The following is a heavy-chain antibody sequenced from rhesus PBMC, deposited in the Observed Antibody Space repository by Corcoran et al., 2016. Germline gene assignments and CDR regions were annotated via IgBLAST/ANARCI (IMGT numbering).Heavy chain of an antibody. CDR2: VFGTIGNT. Sequence: QLQLQESGPGLVKPSETLSLTCAVSGGSISSGYGWSWLRQPPGKGLVWIGNVFGTIGNTYYNPSLKSRVTISKDTSKNQFSLKLSSVTAADTAVYYCARRVGSGWFDYWGQGVLVTVSS. CDR1: GGSISSGYG. D-gene: IGHD6-31*01. V-gene: IGHV4S7*01. J-gene: IGHJ4*01. CDR3: ARRVGSGWFDY.